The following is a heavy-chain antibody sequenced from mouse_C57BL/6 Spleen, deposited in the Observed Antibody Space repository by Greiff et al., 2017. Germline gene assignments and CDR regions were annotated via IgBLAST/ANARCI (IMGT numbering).Heavy chain of an antibody. D-gene: IGHD1-1*01. CDR2: ISGGGGNT. CDR1: GFTFSSYT. CDR3: ARGDYGSSYWYFDV. Sequence: EVMLVESGGGLVKPGGSLKLSCAASGFTFSSYTMSWVRQTPEKRLEWVATISGGGGNTYYPDSVKGRFTISSYNAKNTLYLQMSSLRSEDTALYYCARGDYGSSYWYFDVWGTGTTVTVSS. J-gene: IGHJ1*03. V-gene: IGHV5-9*01.